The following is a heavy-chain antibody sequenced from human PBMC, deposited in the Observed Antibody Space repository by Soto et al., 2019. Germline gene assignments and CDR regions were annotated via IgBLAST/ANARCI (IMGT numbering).Heavy chain of an antibody. CDR3: ARGLAAAGTGYYGMDV. Sequence: SETLSLTCAVYGGSFSGYYWSWIRQPPGKGLEWIGEINHSGSTNYNPSLKSRVTISVDTSKNQFSLKLSSVTAADTAVYYCARGLAAAGTGYYGMDVWGQGTTVTVSS. D-gene: IGHD6-13*01. CDR1: GGSFSGYY. V-gene: IGHV4-34*01. CDR2: INHSGST. J-gene: IGHJ6*02.